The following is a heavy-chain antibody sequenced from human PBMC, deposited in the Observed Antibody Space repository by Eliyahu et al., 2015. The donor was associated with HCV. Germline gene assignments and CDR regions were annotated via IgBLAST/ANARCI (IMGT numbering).Heavy chain of an antibody. V-gene: IGHV3-49*04. CDR2: XRSKAYGGTT. J-gene: IGHJ4*02. D-gene: IGHD6-19*01. CDR1: GFTFGXYA. CDR3: TRDHPQWLARRFDY. Sequence: EVQLVESGGGLVQPGRSLRLSXTASGFTFGXYAXXWVRQAPGXGLXWVGFXRSKAYGGTTEYAASVKGRFTISRDDSKSIAYLQMNSLKTEDTAVYYCTRDHPQWLARRFDYWGQGTLVTVSS.